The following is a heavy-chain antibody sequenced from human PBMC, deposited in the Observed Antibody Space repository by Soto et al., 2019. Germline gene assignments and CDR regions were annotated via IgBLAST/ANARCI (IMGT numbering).Heavy chain of an antibody. V-gene: IGHV1-69*01. CDR1: GGTFSSYA. D-gene: IGHD3-10*01. J-gene: IGHJ5*02. CDR3: ARLRFGEFT. CDR2: IIPIFGTA. Sequence: QVQLVQSGAEVKKPGSSVKVSCKASGGTFSSYAISWVRQAPGQGLEWMGGIIPIFGTANYAQKFQGRGTITADESTSTADMELSSLRSEDTALYYCARLRFGEFTWGQGTLVTVSS.